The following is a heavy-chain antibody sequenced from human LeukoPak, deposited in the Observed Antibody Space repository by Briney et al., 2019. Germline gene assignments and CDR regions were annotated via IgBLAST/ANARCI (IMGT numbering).Heavy chain of an antibody. Sequence: GGSLRLSCAASGFTFSTYGMHWVRQAPGKGLEWVAFIRLDGVTTYHADSVKGRFTISRDNSKNTLYLQMNGLRTEDTAMYYCAKGYDTRHWGQGTLVIVSS. V-gene: IGHV3-30*02. CDR3: AKGYDTRH. CDR2: IRLDGVTT. D-gene: IGHD3-9*01. CDR1: GFTFSTYG. J-gene: IGHJ1*01.